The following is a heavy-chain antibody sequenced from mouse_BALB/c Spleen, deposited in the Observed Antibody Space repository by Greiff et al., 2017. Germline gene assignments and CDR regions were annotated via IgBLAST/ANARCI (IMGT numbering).Heavy chain of an antibody. J-gene: IGHJ4*01. Sequence: QVHVKQSGAELVRPGTSVKVSCKASGYAFTNYLIEWVKQRPGQGLEWIGVINPGSGGTNYNEKFKGKATLTADKSSSTVYMQLSSLTSDDSAVYFCAREEGNYGMDYWGQGTSVTVSS. D-gene: IGHD2-14*01. CDR2: INPGSGGT. V-gene: IGHV1-54*01. CDR3: AREEGNYGMDY. CDR1: GYAFTNYL.